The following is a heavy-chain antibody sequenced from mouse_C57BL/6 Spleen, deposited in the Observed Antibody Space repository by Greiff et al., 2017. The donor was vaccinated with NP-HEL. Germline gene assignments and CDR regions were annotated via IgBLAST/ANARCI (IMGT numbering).Heavy chain of an antibody. CDR2: IDPADSYT. CDR3: ARSYYGKGAYAMDY. V-gene: IGHV1-69*01. D-gene: IGHD1-1*02. CDR1: GYTFTSYW. Sequence: VQLQQPGAELVMPGASVKLSCKASGYTFTSYWMHWVKQRPGQGLEWIGEIDPADSYTNYNQKFKGKSTLTVDKSSSTAYMQLSSLTSEDSAVYYCARSYYGKGAYAMDYWGQGTSVTVSS. J-gene: IGHJ4*01.